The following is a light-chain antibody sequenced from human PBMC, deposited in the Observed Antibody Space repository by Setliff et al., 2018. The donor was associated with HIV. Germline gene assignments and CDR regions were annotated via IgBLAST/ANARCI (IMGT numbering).Light chain of an antibody. CDR1: DDNIANYES. CDR2: EVA. V-gene: IGLV2-23*02. Sequence: QSALAQPASVSGSPGQSITISCTGGDDNIANYESVSWYQQHPGEVPKLIIYEVAERPSGISDRFSDSKSGNTASLTISGLQTEDEAHYYCCSYVSGDTWIFGGGTKVTVL. CDR3: CSYVSGDTWI. J-gene: IGLJ2*01.